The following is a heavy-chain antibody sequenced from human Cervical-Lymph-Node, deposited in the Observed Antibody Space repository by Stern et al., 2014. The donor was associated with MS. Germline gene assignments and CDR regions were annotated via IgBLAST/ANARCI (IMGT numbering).Heavy chain of an antibody. Sequence: QLVQSGADVKKPGSSLRVSCKASGGISWLRQAPGQGLEWMGGIIPFVGTANYAQNFQGRLTIIADTSTNTTYMELRSLRFDAPALFYWGGGAGDNWFDPWGQGTLVSVSS. CDR3: GGGAGDNWFDP. CDR1: GG. V-gene: IGHV1-69*06. J-gene: IGHJ5*02. CDR2: IIPFVGTA. D-gene: IGHD3-10*01.